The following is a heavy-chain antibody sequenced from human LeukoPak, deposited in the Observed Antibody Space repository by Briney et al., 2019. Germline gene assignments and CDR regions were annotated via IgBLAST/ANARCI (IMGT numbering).Heavy chain of an antibody. Sequence: PSETLSLTCTVSGGSISSYYWSWIRQPPGKGLEWIGYIYYSGSTNYNPSLKSRVTISVDTSKNQFSLKLSSVTAADTAVYYCARRITMVRGAKSGWFDPWGQGTLVTVSS. D-gene: IGHD3-10*01. J-gene: IGHJ5*02. V-gene: IGHV4-59*12. CDR2: IYYSGST. CDR3: ARRITMVRGAKSGWFDP. CDR1: GGSISSYY.